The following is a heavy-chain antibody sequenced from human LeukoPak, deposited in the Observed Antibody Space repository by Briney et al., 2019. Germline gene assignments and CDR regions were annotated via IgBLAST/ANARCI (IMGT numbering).Heavy chain of an antibody. V-gene: IGHV4-59*12. Sequence: SETLSLTCTVSGGSISSYYWSWIRQPPGKGLEWIGYIYYSGSTNYNPSLKSRVTISVDTSKNQFSLKLSSVTAADTAVYYCARGTHHRRNYFDYWGQGTLVTVSS. D-gene: IGHD1-1*01. CDR3: ARGTHHRRNYFDY. J-gene: IGHJ4*02. CDR1: GGSISSYY. CDR2: IYYSGST.